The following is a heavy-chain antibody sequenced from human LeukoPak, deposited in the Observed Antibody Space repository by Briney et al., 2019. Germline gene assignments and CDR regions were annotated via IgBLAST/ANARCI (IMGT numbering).Heavy chain of an antibody. V-gene: IGHV4-39*07. CDR3: ASNTGTVFDY. J-gene: IGHJ4*02. CDR2: INYSGST. CDR1: GGSISSSSYY. D-gene: IGHD7-27*01. Sequence: SSETLSLTCSVSGGSISSSSYYWGWIRQPPGKGLEWIGSINYSGSTYYNPSLRSRVTISLEMSKHQFSLNLTSVTAADTAVYYCASNTGTVFDYWGQGALVTVSS.